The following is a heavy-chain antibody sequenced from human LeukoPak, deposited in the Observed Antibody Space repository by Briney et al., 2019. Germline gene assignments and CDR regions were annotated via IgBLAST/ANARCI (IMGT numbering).Heavy chain of an antibody. CDR3: ARDHVRIAAAGTAFDY. CDR2: IYHSGST. J-gene: IGHJ4*02. D-gene: IGHD6-13*01. Sequence: PSETLSLTCTVSGGSISSGGYYWSWIWQPPGKGLEWIGYIYHSGSTYYNPSLKSRVTISVDRSKNQFSLKLSSVTAADTAVYYCARDHVRIAAAGTAFDYWGQGTLVTVSS. V-gene: IGHV4-30-2*01. CDR1: GGSISSGGYY.